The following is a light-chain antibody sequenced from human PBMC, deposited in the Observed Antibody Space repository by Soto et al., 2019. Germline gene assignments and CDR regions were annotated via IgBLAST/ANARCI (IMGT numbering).Light chain of an antibody. CDR3: QQLDSSPPWT. V-gene: IGKV1-9*01. CDR1: QTIDNY. CDR2: LAS. Sequence: IPLTQSPSSLSASVGDTVTISCRASQTIDNYLAWYQQYPGRAPKLLIYLASTLQSGVPSRFSGSGSGTDFQLTISSLQPEDFATYYCQQLDSSPPWTFGQGTRVEIK. J-gene: IGKJ1*01.